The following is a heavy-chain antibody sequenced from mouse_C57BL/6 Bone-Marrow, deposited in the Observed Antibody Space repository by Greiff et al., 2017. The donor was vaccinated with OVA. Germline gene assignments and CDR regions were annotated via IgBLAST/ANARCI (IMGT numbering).Heavy chain of an antibody. D-gene: IGHD2-4*01. V-gene: IGHV1-82*01. CDR3: ARGGLRSSAMDY. J-gene: IGHJ4*01. Sequence: QVHVKQSGPELVKPGASVTISCKASGYAFSSSWMHWVKQRPGQGLEWIGRIYPGAGDTTYNGKFKGKATLTADKSSSTAYMQLSSLTSEDSAVYFGARGGLRSSAMDYWGQGTSVTVSS. CDR2: IYPGAGDT. CDR1: GYAFSSSW.